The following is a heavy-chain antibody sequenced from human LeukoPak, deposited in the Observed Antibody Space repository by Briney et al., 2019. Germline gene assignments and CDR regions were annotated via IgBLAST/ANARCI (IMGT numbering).Heavy chain of an antibody. D-gene: IGHD2-2*01. CDR1: GYTFTSYA. J-gene: IGHJ4*02. CDR3: AGDAPTRDFDY. V-gene: IGHV1-3*01. Sequence: ASVKVSCKASGYTFTSYAMHWVRQAHGQRLEWMGWINAGNGNTKYSQKFQGRVTITRDTSASTAYMELSSLRSEDTAVYYCAGDAPTRDFDYWGQGTLVTVSS. CDR2: INAGNGNT.